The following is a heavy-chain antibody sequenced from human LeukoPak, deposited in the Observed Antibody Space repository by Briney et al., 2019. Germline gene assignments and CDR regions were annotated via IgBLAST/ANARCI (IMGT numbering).Heavy chain of an antibody. CDR2: IHYSGST. Sequence: SETLSLTCTVSGGSITSYYWDWIRQPPGKGLEWIGYIHYSGSTDYNPSLKSRVTISVDTSKNQFSLNLRSVTAADTAVYYCARDKVPGDYWGQGTLVTVSS. CDR3: ARDKVPGDY. V-gene: IGHV4-59*01. CDR1: GGSITSYY. J-gene: IGHJ4*02.